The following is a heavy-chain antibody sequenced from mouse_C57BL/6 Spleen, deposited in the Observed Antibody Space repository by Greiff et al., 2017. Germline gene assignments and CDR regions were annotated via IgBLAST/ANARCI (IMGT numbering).Heavy chain of an antibody. CDR2: IDPSDSES. J-gene: IGHJ2*01. CDR1: GYTFTSYW. V-gene: IGHV1-52*01. D-gene: IGHD3-3*01. CDR3: ARWGWDYFDY. Sequence: VQLQQPGAELVRPGSSVKLSCKASGYTFTSYWMHWVKQRPIQGLEWIGNIDPSDSESHSNQKFKDKATLTVDKSPSTSYMQLSSLTSEDSAVYYCARWGWDYFDYWGQGTTLTVSS.